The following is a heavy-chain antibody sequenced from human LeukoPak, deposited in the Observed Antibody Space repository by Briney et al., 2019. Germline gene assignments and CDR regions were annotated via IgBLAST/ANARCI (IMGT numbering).Heavy chain of an antibody. CDR2: LWSCASNK. V-gene: IGHV3-30*02. CDR1: AFTFSSYG. D-gene: IGHD2/OR15-2a*01. Sequence: GGSLRLSCAAPAFTFSSYGRPSVPWAPGKGLETLSILWSCASNKYYADSVKGRFTISKDNSKNTVYLQMNSLRAEDTAVYYCANARHGTYYSKLDVWGQGTTVTVSS. J-gene: IGHJ6*02. CDR3: ANARHGTYYSKLDV.